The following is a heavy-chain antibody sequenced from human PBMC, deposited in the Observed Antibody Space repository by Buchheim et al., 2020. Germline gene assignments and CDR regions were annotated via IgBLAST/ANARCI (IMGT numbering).Heavy chain of an antibody. CDR1: GFTFNTYA. CDR2: ISYDGRRK. V-gene: IGHV3-30*04. D-gene: IGHD3-10*01. Sequence: QVQLVESGGGVVQPGRSLRLSCAASGFTFNTYAMHWVRQAPGKGLEWVAAISYDGRRKYYADSVKGRITISRDNSKNTLYLQMDILRAADTAVYYCARVSHQYLWSYYFDYWGQGTL. CDR3: ARVSHQYLWSYYFDY. J-gene: IGHJ4*02.